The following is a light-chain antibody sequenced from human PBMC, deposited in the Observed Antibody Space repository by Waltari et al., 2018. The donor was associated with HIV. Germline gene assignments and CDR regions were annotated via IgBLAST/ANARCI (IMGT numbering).Light chain of an antibody. V-gene: IGLV2-8*01. CDR2: GVN. Sequence: QSALTQPPSASGSPGQSVTFSCTGTSRDVGSYNFVSWYQPHPGKAPKLIIYGVNRRPSGVPDRFSGSKSGNTASLTVSGLQADDEADYYCSSYAGPNHLLFGGGTKLTVL. CDR1: SRDVGSYNF. J-gene: IGLJ2*01. CDR3: SSYAGPNHLL.